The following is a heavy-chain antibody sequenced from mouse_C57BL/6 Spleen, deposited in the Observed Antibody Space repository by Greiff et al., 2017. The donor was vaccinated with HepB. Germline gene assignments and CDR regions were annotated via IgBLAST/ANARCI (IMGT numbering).Heavy chain of an antibody. CDR1: GYTFTDYE. CDR2: IDPETGGT. J-gene: IGHJ2*01. Sequence: VQLQESGAELVRPGASVTLSCKASGYTFTDYEMHWVKQTPVHGLEWIGAIDPETGGTAYNQKFKGKAILTADKSSSTAYMELRSLTSEDSAVYYCTRRDSNYVGYFDYWGQGTTLTVSS. V-gene: IGHV1-15*01. D-gene: IGHD2-5*01. CDR3: TRRDSNYVGYFDY.